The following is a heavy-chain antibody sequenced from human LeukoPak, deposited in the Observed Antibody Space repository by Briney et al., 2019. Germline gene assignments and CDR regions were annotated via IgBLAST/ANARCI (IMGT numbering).Heavy chain of an antibody. CDR1: GDSVSSNSAA. V-gene: IGHV6-1*01. D-gene: IGHD6-13*01. Sequence: SQTLSLTCAISGDSVSSNSAAWNWIRQSPSRGLEWLGRTDYRSKWYNDYAVSVKSRITINPDTSKNQFSLQLNSVTPEDTAVYYCASSSQAVAGDNWFDPWGQGTLVTVSS. CDR2: TDYRSKWYN. J-gene: IGHJ5*02. CDR3: ASSSQAVAGDNWFDP.